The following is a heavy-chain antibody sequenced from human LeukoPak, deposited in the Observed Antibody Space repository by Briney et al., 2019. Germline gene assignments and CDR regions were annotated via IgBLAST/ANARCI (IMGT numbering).Heavy chain of an antibody. J-gene: IGHJ4*02. D-gene: IGHD4-17*01. V-gene: IGHV4-59*01. CDR3: ARAGYGDFDY. CDR2: IYYSGST. CDR1: GGSISSYY. Sequence: KTSETLSLTCTVSGGSISSYYWSWIRQPPGKGLEWIGYIYYSGSTNYNPSLKSRVTISVDTSKNQFSLKLSSVTAADTAVYYCARAGYGDFDYWGQGPLVTVSS.